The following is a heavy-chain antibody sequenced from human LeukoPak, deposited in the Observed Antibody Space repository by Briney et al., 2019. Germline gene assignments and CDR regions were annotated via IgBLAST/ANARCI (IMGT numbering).Heavy chain of an antibody. CDR1: GGSISSSSYY. J-gene: IGHJ4*02. D-gene: IGHD3-22*01. CDR2: IYYSGST. Sequence: PSETLSLTCTVSGGSISSSSYYWGWIRQPPGKGLEWIGSIYYSGSTHYNPSLKSRVTISVDTSKNQFSLKLSSETAADTAVYYCVGDSSGYYTHDYWGQGTLVTVSS. CDR3: VGDSSGYYTHDY. V-gene: IGHV4-39*01.